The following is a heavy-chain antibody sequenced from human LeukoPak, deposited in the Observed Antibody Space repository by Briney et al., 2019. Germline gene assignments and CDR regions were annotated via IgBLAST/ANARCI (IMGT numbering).Heavy chain of an antibody. V-gene: IGHV4-61*02. CDR3: ARAQQQLGLYYYYYGMDV. D-gene: IGHD6-13*01. CDR2: IYTSGST. CDR1: GGSISSGSYY. Sequence: SQTLSLTCTVSGGSISSGSYYWSWIRQPAGKGLEWIGRIYTSGSTNYNPSLKSRVTISVDTSKNQFSLKLSSVTAADTAVYYCARAQQQLGLYYYYYGMDVWGQGTTVTVSS. J-gene: IGHJ6*02.